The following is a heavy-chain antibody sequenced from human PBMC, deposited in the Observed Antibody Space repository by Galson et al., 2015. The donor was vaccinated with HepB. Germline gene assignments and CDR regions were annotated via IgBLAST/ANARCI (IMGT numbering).Heavy chain of an antibody. CDR2: INSGNGNT. V-gene: IGHV1-3*04. CDR3: ARDGGGYNYGRPIYDY. D-gene: IGHD5-18*01. Sequence: SVKVSCKASGYTFSNYAMHWVRQAPGQRLEWMGWINSGNGNTQYSQKFQDRLTVTRDTSASTAYMELSSLRSEDTAVYYCARDGGGYNYGRPIYDYWGQGTLVTVSS. CDR1: GYTFSNYA. J-gene: IGHJ4*02.